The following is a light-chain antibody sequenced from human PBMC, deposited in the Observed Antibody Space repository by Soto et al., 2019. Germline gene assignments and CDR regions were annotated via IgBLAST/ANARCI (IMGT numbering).Light chain of an antibody. V-gene: IGLV1-44*01. CDR2: TNN. Sequence: QSVLTQPPSVSAAPGQKVTISCSGSTSNTESHSVNWFQQVPGTAPRLLIITNNQRPSGVPDRFSGSKSGASASLAISGLQSEDEATYYCATWDDSRKGVFGTGTKVTVL. CDR3: ATWDDSRKGV. J-gene: IGLJ1*01. CDR1: TSNTESHS.